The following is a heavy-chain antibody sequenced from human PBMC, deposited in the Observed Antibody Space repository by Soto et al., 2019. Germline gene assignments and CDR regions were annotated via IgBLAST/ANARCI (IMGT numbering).Heavy chain of an antibody. D-gene: IGHD3-10*01. Sequence: GGSLRLSCAASGFTFDDYAMHWVRQAPGKGLEWVSGISWNSGSIGYADSVKGRFTISRDNAKNSLYLQMNSLRAEDTALYYCAKDRWEGGSGSYPVSAVFDYWGQGTLVTVSS. V-gene: IGHV3-9*01. CDR1: GFTFDDYA. CDR2: ISWNSGSI. CDR3: AKDRWEGGSGSYPVSAVFDY. J-gene: IGHJ4*02.